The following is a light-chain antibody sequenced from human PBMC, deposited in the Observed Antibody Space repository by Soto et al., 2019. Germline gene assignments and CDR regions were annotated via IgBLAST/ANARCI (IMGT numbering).Light chain of an antibody. J-gene: IGKJ1*01. CDR2: DAS. CDR3: QQLNSYHPWT. V-gene: IGKV1-9*01. Sequence: DIQMTQSPSFLSASVGDRVTITRRASRSIGKPLNWYQQKPGKPTNLLIYDASSLESGVPSRFSGSGSGTEFTLTIRSLQPEDFANYYCQQLNSYHPWTFGQGTKVDIK. CDR1: RSIGKP.